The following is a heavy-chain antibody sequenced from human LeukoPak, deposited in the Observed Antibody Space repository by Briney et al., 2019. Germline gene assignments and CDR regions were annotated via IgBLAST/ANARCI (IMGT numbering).Heavy chain of an antibody. D-gene: IGHD3-16*01. CDR3: SRDTFGGDDF. V-gene: IGHV3-74*01. Sequence: PGGSLRLSCAASGFTLTTYWMHWVRKAPGKGLVWVSRINPDGSYTSYADSVEGRFTISRDNAKNTLFLQMNSLRAEDTAVYYCSRDTFGGDDFWGRGTLVTVSS. CDR2: INPDGSYT. J-gene: IGHJ4*02. CDR1: GFTLTTYW.